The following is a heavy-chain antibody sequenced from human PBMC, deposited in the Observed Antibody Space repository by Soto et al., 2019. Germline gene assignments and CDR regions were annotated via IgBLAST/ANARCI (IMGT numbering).Heavy chain of an antibody. J-gene: IGHJ6*02. CDR2: INPSGCKT. Sequence: ASVKVSCKASGYTFTSYYMHWVRQAPGQGLEWMGIINPSGCKTSYTQKYPARLIMTRGTSTSTVYMALSSLRSEDTPVYYCARDTMVRGASLDYYYYYGMDVWRQGTTVTVSS. V-gene: IGHV1-46*01. CDR3: ARDTMVRGASLDYYYYYGMDV. D-gene: IGHD3-10*01. CDR1: GYTFTSYY.